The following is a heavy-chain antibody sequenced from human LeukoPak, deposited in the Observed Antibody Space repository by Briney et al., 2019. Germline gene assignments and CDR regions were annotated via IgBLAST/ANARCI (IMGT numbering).Heavy chain of an antibody. V-gene: IGHV3-23*01. D-gene: IGHD1-26*01. CDR1: GFTFSSYA. Sequence: PGGPLRLSCAASGFTFSSYAMSWVRQAPGKGLEWVSAISGSGGSTYYADSVKGRFTISRDNSKNTLYLQMNSLRAEDTAVYYCAKSGSYYVGYFDYWGQGTLVTVSS. CDR2: ISGSGGST. CDR3: AKSGSYYVGYFDY. J-gene: IGHJ4*02.